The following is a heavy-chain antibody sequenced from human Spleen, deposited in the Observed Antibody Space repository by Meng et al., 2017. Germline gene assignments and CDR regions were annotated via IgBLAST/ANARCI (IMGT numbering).Heavy chain of an antibody. CDR1: GGSVSSGDYY. V-gene: IGHV4-30-4*03. Sequence: QVQLQESGPGLVKPSQTLSLTCTVSGGSVSSGDYYWTWIRQPPGKGLEWIGYIYYSGSTYCNPSLKSRVTISVDTSKNQFSLQLTSVTAADTALSYIAAPGRPDYWGQGTLVTVSS. CDR2: IYYSGST. J-gene: IGHJ4*02. D-gene: IGHD6-13*01. CDR3: AAPGRPDY.